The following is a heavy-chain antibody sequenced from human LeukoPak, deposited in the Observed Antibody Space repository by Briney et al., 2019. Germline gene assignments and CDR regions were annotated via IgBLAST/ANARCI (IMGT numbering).Heavy chain of an antibody. V-gene: IGHV3-23*01. CDR3: AKDRGDYGDYVPFDY. J-gene: IGHJ4*02. Sequence: SGGSLRLSCAASGFTLSSYAMSWVRQAPGKGLEWVSAISGSGGSTYYADSVKGRFTISRDNPKNTLYLQMNSLRAEDTAVYYCAKDRGDYGDYVPFDYWGQGTLVTVSS. CDR2: ISGSGGST. CDR1: GFTLSSYA. D-gene: IGHD4-17*01.